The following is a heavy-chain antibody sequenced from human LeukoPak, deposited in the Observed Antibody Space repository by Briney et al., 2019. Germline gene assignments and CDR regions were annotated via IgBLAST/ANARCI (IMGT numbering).Heavy chain of an antibody. Sequence: GGSLRLSCAASGFTFSSYNMSWVRQAPGKGLEWVSYISSSSSIIYYTDSVKGRFTISRDNAKNSLYLQMNSLRAEDTAMYFCAGDDSSGYFFDFWGQGTLVTVSS. CDR2: ISSSSSII. CDR3: AGDDSSGYFFDF. CDR1: GFTFSSYN. D-gene: IGHD3-22*01. V-gene: IGHV3-48*01. J-gene: IGHJ4*02.